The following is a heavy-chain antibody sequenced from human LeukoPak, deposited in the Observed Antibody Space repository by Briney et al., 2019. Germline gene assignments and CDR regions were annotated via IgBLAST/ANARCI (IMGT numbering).Heavy chain of an antibody. J-gene: IGHJ4*02. V-gene: IGHV4-59*08. CDR2: IYYSGST. D-gene: IGHD3-16*01. Sequence: SETLSLTCTVSGGSISSYYWSWIRQPPGKGLEWIGYIYYSGSTNYNPSLKSRVTISVDTSKNQFSLKLSSVTAADTAVYYCARVEGSPFYTRGYYFDYWGQGTLVTVSS. CDR3: ARVEGSPFYTRGYYFDY. CDR1: GGSISSYY.